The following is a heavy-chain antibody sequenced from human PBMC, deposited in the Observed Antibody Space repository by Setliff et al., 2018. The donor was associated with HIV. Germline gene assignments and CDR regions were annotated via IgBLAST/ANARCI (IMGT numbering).Heavy chain of an antibody. Sequence: SETLSLTCAVSGVSISSGSYYWSWIRQPAGKGLEWIGHIYTSGTTNYNPSLKSRVPISLDTSNNQFSLKLSSVTAADTAVYYCARWPPHRSSDYDQEYYFDYWGQGTLVTVSS. J-gene: IGHJ4*02. CDR1: GVSISSGSYY. V-gene: IGHV4-61*09. D-gene: IGHD3-22*01. CDR2: IYTSGTT. CDR3: ARWPPHRSSDYDQEYYFDY.